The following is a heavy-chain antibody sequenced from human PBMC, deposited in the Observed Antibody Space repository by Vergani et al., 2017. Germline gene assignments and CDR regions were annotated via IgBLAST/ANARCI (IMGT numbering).Heavy chain of an antibody. D-gene: IGHD1-1*01. Sequence: QVQLQESGPGLVKPSQTLSLTCTVPGGSISRGDYYWSWIRSPPGKGLEWIGYIYYSGRTYYNPSLKSRVTISVDTSKNQFSLKLSSVTAAGTAVYYCAIGTLHLAGAFDPWGQGTLVTVSS. CDR2: IYYSGRT. CDR3: AIGTLHLAGAFDP. V-gene: IGHV4-30-4*08. J-gene: IGHJ5*02. CDR1: GGSISRGDYY.